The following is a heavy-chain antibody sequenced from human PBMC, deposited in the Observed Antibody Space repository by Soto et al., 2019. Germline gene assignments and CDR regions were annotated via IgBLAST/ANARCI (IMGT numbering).Heavy chain of an antibody. Sequence: ASVKVSCKASGYTFTSYYMHWVRQAPGQGLEWMGIINPSGGSTSYAQEFQGRVTMTRDTSTSTVYMELSSLRSEDTAVYYCARDHEHGDYLDYWGQGTLVTVSS. CDR3: ARDHEHGDYLDY. J-gene: IGHJ4*02. D-gene: IGHD4-17*01. CDR1: GYTFTSYY. CDR2: INPSGGST. V-gene: IGHV1-46*01.